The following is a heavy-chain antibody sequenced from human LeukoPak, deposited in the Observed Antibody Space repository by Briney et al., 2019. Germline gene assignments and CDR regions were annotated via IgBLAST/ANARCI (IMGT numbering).Heavy chain of an antibody. Sequence: GGSLRLSCAASGFTFSNNGTHWVRQAPGKGLEWVSSISSSSSYIYYADSVKGRFTISRDNAKNSLYLQMNSLRAEDTAVYYCARDDSTTTKNDYWGQGTLVTVSS. CDR2: ISSSSSYI. D-gene: IGHD2/OR15-2a*01. CDR3: ARDDSTTTKNDY. CDR1: GFTFSNNG. J-gene: IGHJ4*02. V-gene: IGHV3-21*01.